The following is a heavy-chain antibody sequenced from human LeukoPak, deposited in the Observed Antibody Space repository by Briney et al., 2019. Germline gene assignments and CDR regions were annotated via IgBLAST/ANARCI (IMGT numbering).Heavy chain of an antibody. Sequence: ASVKVSCKASAYTFTSYGISWVRQAPGQGLEWLGWTSGYNGNTKYGQKLQGRVTMTTDTYTSTGYMELRSLRSDDTAVYYCARDRVSSSWILDYWGQGTLVTVSS. D-gene: IGHD6-13*01. J-gene: IGHJ4*02. CDR1: AYTFTSYG. V-gene: IGHV1-18*01. CDR2: TSGYNGNT. CDR3: ARDRVSSSWILDY.